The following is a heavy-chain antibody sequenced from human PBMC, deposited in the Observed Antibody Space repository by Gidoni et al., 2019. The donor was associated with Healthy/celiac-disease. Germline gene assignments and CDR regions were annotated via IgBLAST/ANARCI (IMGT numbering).Heavy chain of an antibody. CDR3: AKDRFRYTGVFDY. V-gene: IGHV3-23*01. D-gene: IGHD5-12*01. CDR1: GFSFSIYA. Sequence: EVQLLESGGGLVQPGGSLCLSCAASGFSFSIYAMSWVRQAPGKGLECVSAISGSGGSTYYADSVKVRFTISRDNSKNTLYLQMNSLRAEDTAVYYCAKDRFRYTGVFDYWGQGTLITVSS. CDR2: ISGSGGST. J-gene: IGHJ4*02.